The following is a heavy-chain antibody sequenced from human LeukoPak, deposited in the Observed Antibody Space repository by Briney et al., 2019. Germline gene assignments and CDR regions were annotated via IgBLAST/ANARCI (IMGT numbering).Heavy chain of an antibody. CDR1: GGSFSGYY. CDR3: ARGSVSGQYYGSGSYYAR. V-gene: IGHV4-34*01. J-gene: IGHJ4*02. CDR2: INHSGNT. Sequence: SETLSLTCAVYGGSFSGYYWTWIRQPPGKGLEWIGEINHSGNTNYNPSLKSRVTISVDTSKNQFSLKLRSVTAADTAVYYCARGSVSGQYYGSGSYYARWGQGTLVTVSS. D-gene: IGHD3-10*01.